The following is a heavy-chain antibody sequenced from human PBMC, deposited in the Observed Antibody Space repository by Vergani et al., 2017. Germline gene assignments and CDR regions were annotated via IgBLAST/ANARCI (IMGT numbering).Heavy chain of an antibody. J-gene: IGHJ4*02. Sequence: EVQLVESGGGLVQPGGSLRLSCAASGFTFSSYWMHWVRQAPGKGLVWVSRINSDGSSTSYADSVKGRFTISRDNAKNTLYLQINSLRAEDTAVYYCASPRVQLWSDNFDYWGQGTLVTVSS. D-gene: IGHD5-18*01. V-gene: IGHV3-74*01. CDR1: GFTFSSYW. CDR2: INSDGSST. CDR3: ASPRVQLWSDNFDY.